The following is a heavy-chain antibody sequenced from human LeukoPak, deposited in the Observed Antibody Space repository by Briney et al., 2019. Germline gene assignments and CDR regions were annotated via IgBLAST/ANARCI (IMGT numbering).Heavy chain of an antibody. V-gene: IGHV4-61*02. CDR2: IYTSGST. D-gene: IGHD4-17*01. Sequence: SETLSLTCTVSGASISSGTYYWSWIRQPAGKGLEWIGRIYTSGSTNYNPSLKSRVTISEDTSKNQFSLKLSSVTAADTAVYYCARTVYYYYYYMDVWGKGTTVTISS. CDR1: GASISSGTYY. CDR3: ARTVYYYYYYMDV. J-gene: IGHJ6*03.